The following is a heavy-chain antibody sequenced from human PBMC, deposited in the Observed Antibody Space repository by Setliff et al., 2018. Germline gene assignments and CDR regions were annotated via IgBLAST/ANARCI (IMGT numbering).Heavy chain of an antibody. CDR3: ARDLGHGGDSDY. Sequence: SETLSLTCTVSGGSISSSSYYWGWIRQPPGKGLEWVGNIGHTGSINYSPSLKSRLTISRDTSKNQVSLKLNSVTATDTAVYYCARDLGHGGDSDYWGQGILVTVSS. D-gene: IGHD2-21*02. V-gene: IGHV4-39*07. J-gene: IGHJ4*02. CDR2: IGHTGSI. CDR1: GGSISSSSYY.